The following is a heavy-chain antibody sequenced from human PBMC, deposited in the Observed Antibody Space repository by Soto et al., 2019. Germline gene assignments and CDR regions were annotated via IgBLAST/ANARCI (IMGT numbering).Heavy chain of an antibody. J-gene: IGHJ3*01. CDR1: GGSISSGGYY. D-gene: IGHD1-1*01. CDR2: IYNSGTT. Sequence: QVQLQESGPGLVKSSQTLSLICTVSGGSISSGGYYWSWIRQHPGTGLEWIGYIYNSGTTYYSPSLKSRFTISVTTSKNQFSLNLNSVTAADTAVYYGARVSGTALDLWGQGTMVTVSS. V-gene: IGHV4-31*03. CDR3: ARVSGTALDL.